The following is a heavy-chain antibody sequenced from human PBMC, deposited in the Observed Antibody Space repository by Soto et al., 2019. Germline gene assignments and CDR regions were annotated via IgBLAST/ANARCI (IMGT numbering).Heavy chain of an antibody. Sequence: VQVVQSGAEEKKPGASVKVSCQASGYNFASHTLNWVRQAPGQGLEWMGWISAYNGAKHYAPKFQGRVTLTTDRSTGTAYMDLTSLTSDDTAVYYCARGADCSSTSCYTPNYYDGIDVWGQGTTVTVS. V-gene: IGHV1-18*01. CDR3: ARGADCSSTSCYTPNYYDGIDV. D-gene: IGHD2-2*02. CDR2: ISAYNGAK. CDR1: GYNFASHT. J-gene: IGHJ6*02.